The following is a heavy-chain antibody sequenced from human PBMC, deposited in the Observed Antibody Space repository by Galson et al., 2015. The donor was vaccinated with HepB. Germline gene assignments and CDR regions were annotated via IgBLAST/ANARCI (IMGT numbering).Heavy chain of an antibody. V-gene: IGHV3-15*01. CDR3: TTDPGFSDY. J-gene: IGHJ4*02. CDR1: GFTFNNAW. CDR2: IKSKTDGETR. D-gene: IGHD1-14*01. Sequence: SLRLSCAGSGFTFNNAWMSWVRQAPGKGLEWVGRIKSKTDGETRAYGAPVKGRFIISRDDSKNTVFLQMNSLKAEDTAVYYCTTDPGFSDYWGQGTLVTVSS.